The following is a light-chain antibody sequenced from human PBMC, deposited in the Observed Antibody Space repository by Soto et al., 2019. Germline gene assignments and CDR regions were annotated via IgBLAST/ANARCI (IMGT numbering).Light chain of an antibody. V-gene: IGKV3-20*01. CDR2: GAS. CDR3: QQYGSSAWT. CDR1: QSVSSSY. Sequence: EIVLTQSPGTLSLSPGERATLSCRVSQSVSSSYLAWYQQKPGQAPRLLTYGASSRATGIPDRFSGSASGTDFTLTISRLEPEDFAVYYCQQYGSSAWTFGQGTKVEIK. J-gene: IGKJ1*01.